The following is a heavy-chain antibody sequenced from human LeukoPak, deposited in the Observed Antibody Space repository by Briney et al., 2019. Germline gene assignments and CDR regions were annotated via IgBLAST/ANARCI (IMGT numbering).Heavy chain of an antibody. CDR2: LYYSGST. V-gene: IGHV4-39*02. Sequence: SETLSLTCTVSGGSISSSNYYWGWIRQPPGKGLEWIGSLYYSGSTYYNPSPKSRVTISVDTSKNQFSLKLSSVTAADTAVYYCARDVGVYGDYDYWGQGTLVTVSS. CDR3: ARDVGVYGDYDY. D-gene: IGHD4-17*01. J-gene: IGHJ4*02. CDR1: GGSISSSNYY.